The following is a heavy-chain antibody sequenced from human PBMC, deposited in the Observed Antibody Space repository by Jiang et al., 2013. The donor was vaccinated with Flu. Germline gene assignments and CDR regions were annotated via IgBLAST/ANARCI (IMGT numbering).Heavy chain of an antibody. CDR1: GSISSGDYY. Sequence: GSISSGDYYWSWIRQPPGKGLEWIGYIYYSGSTYYNPSLKSRVTISVDTSKNQFSLKLSSVTAADTAVYYCARGGDFWSGYKWATIAALDYWGQGTLVTVSS. CDR3: ARGGDFWSGYKWATIAALDY. J-gene: IGHJ4*02. V-gene: IGHV4-30-4*01. D-gene: IGHD3-3*01. CDR2: IYYSGST.